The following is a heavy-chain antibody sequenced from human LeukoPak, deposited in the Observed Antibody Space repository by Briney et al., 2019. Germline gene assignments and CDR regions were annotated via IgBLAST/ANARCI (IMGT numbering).Heavy chain of an antibody. J-gene: IGHJ4*02. Sequence: ASVKVSCKASGYTFTSYDFNWVRQATGQRPEWMGWMSPNSGDTGYAQEFQDRVTMTRNTSISTAYMELSSLRSDDTAVYYCARGPPNWGYDYWGPGTLVTVSS. CDR2: MSPNSGDT. CDR3: ARGPPNWGYDY. D-gene: IGHD7-27*01. CDR1: GYTFTSYD. V-gene: IGHV1-8*01.